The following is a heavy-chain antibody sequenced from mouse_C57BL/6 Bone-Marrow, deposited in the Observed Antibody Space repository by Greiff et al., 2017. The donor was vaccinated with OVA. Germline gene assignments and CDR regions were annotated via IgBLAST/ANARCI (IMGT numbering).Heavy chain of an antibody. V-gene: IGHV14-3*01. CDR3: AVIYYGNPYYFDY. J-gene: IGHJ2*01. D-gene: IGHD2-1*01. CDR2: IDPANGNT. CDR1: GFNIKNTY. Sequence: EVQLQQSVAELVRPGASVKLSCTASGFNIKNTYMPWVKQRPEQGLEWIGRIDPANGNTKYAPKFQGQATITADTSSNTAYLQLSSLTSEDTAIYYCAVIYYGNPYYFDYWGQGTTLTVSS.